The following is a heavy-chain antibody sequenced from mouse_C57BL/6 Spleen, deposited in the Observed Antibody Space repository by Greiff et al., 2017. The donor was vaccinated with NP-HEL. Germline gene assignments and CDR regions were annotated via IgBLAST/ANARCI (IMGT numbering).Heavy chain of an antibody. V-gene: IGHV1-62-2*01. CDR3: ARHEDTGIPYYGSSSCAY. CDR1: GYTFTEYT. Sequence: VQLQQSGAELVKPGASVKLSCKASGYTFTEYTIHWVKQRSGQGLEWIGWFYPGSGSIKYNEKFKDKATLTADKSSSTVYMELSRLTSEDSAVYFCARHEDTGIPYYGSSSCAYWGQGTLVTVSA. J-gene: IGHJ3*01. CDR2: FYPGSGSI. D-gene: IGHD1-1*01.